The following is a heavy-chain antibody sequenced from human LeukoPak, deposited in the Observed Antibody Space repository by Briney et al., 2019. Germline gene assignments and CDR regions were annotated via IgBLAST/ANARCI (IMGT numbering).Heavy chain of an antibody. Sequence: SETLSLTCTVSGGSISSYYWSSIRQPAGKGLEWIGRNYTSGSTNYNPSLKSRVTMSVDTSKNQFSLKLSSVTAADTAVYYCAREGIYYYGTLENWFDPWGQGTLATVSS. V-gene: IGHV4-4*07. D-gene: IGHD3-10*01. CDR3: AREGIYYYGTLENWFDP. CDR1: GGSISSYY. CDR2: NYTSGST. J-gene: IGHJ5*02.